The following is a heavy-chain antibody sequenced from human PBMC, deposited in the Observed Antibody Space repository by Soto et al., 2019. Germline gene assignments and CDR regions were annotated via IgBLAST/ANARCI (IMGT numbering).Heavy chain of an antibody. CDR2: ITDTGGDA. D-gene: IGHD2-2*01. Sequence: PGGSLRLSCVASGLTFGSRAMSWVRQSPGEGLEWVSTITDTGGDAKYADSVRGRFAISRDNSKNTLYLQMSTLRAEDSAIYFCVRASKDSYQGSRIFAFWGRGTLVTVSS. CDR3: VRASKDSYQGSRIFAF. CDR1: GLTFGSRA. J-gene: IGHJ4*01. V-gene: IGHV3-23*01.